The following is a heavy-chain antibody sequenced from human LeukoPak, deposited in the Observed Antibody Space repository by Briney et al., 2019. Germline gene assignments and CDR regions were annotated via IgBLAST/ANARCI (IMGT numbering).Heavy chain of an antibody. CDR1: GFTFSSHW. D-gene: IGHD2-8*01. Sequence: GGSLRLSCAASGFTFSSHWMSWVRQAPGKGLEWVASIKQDGSDKYYVDSVKGRFTISRDNAKNSLYLQMNGLRADDTALYYCVRGGTNFASWGQGTLVIVSS. CDR3: VRGGTNFAS. V-gene: IGHV3-7*01. CDR2: IKQDGSDK. J-gene: IGHJ4*02.